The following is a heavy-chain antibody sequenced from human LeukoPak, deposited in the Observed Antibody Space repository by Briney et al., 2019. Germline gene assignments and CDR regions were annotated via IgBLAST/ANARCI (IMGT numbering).Heavy chain of an antibody. D-gene: IGHD6-6*01. V-gene: IGHV3-23*01. CDR3: AKDRSSSSGNFDY. CDR2: ISGSGGST. Sequence: PGGSLRLSCAASGFTFSSYAMSWVRQAPGKGLEWVSAISGSGGSTYYADSVKGRFTISRDNSKNTLYLQMNSLRAEDTAVHYCAKDRSSSSGNFDYWGQGTLVTVSS. CDR1: GFTFSSYA. J-gene: IGHJ4*02.